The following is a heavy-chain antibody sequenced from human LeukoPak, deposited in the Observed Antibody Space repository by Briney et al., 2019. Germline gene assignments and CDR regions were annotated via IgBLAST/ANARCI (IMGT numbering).Heavy chain of an antibody. J-gene: IGHJ5*02. CDR2: IIPIFGTA. V-gene: IGHV1-69*06. D-gene: IGHD5-12*01. CDR1: GGTFSSYA. CDR3: AREGDIVATNWFDP. Sequence: GTSVKVSCKASGGTFSSYAISWVRQAPGQGLEWMGGIIPIFGTANYAQKFQGRVTITADKSTSTAYMELSSLRSEDTAVYYCAREGDIVATNWFDPWGQGTLVTVSS.